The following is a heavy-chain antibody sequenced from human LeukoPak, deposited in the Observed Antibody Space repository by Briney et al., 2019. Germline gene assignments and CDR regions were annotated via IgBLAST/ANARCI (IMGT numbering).Heavy chain of an antibody. V-gene: IGHV1-2*02. D-gene: IGHD1-26*01. CDR2: MDPSSGGT. CDR1: GYTFTGYY. J-gene: IGHJ4*02. CDR3: AREEVNSGSYSEALDY. Sequence: GASVKVSCKASGYTFTGYYMHWVRQAPGQGLEWMGWMDPSSGGTHYAQKFQDRVTMTRDTSISTAYMELSRLRSDDTAVYYCAREEVNSGSYSEALDYWGQGTLVTVSS.